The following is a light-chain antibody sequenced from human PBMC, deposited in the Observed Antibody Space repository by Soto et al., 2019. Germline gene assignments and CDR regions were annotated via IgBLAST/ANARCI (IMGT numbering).Light chain of an antibody. V-gene: IGKV1-39*01. CDR2: AAS. J-gene: IGKJ1*01. CDR3: QQSYSTPKT. CDR1: QSISSY. Sequence: DIQMTQSPSSLSASVGDRVTITCRASQSISSYLNWYQQRPGKAPKLLIYAASSFQSGVPSRFSGSGSGTDFTLTITSLQPEDFATYYCQQSYSTPKTFGQETKVEIK.